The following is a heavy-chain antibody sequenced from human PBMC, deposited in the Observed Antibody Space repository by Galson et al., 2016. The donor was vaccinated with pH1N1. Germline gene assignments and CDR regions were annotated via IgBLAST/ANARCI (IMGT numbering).Heavy chain of an antibody. D-gene: IGHD2-21*01. CDR1: GFMFSGYT. V-gene: IGHV3-21*01. CDR2: ISSSSRNI. CDR3: ARERYFPPYFDK. J-gene: IGHJ4*02. Sequence: SLRLSCAASGFMFSGYTMNWVRQAPGKGPEWVSSISSSSRNIYHADSMKGRFAISRDNAKNSLYLQINNLRAEDTAVYYCARERYFPPYFDKWGRGTLVTVSS.